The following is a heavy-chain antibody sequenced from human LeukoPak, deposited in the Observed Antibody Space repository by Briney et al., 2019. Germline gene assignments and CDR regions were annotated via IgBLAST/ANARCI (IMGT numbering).Heavy chain of an antibody. Sequence: SETLSLTCTVSGGSVSSGSYYWSWIRQPPGKGLEWIGYIYYSGSTNYNPSLKSRVTISVDTSKNQFSLKLSSVTAADTAVYYCARAGYNPNWFDPWGQGTLVTVSS. J-gene: IGHJ5*02. CDR2: IYYSGST. CDR1: GGSVSSGSYY. CDR3: ARAGYNPNWFDP. V-gene: IGHV4-61*01. D-gene: IGHD5-24*01.